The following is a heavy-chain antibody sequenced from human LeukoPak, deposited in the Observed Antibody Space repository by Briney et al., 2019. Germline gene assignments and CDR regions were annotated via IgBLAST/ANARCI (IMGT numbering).Heavy chain of an antibody. D-gene: IGHD2-21*02. CDR2: IIPIFGTA. Sequence: SVKVSCKASGGTFSSYAISWVRQAPGQGLEWMGGIIPIFGTANYAQKFQGRVTITADESTSTAYMELSSLRSEDTAVYYCARDRGPAYCGGDCYYDYYYGMDVWGQGTTVTVSS. J-gene: IGHJ6*02. CDR1: GGTFSSYA. V-gene: IGHV1-69*13. CDR3: ARDRGPAYCGGDCYYDYYYGMDV.